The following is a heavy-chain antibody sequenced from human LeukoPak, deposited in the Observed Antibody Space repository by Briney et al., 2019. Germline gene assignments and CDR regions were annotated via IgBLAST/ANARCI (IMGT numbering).Heavy chain of an antibody. J-gene: IGHJ4*02. Sequence: GASVKVSCKASGYTFTNYAMLWVRQAPGQRLEWVGWINTDNGDTRISQKFQGRITFTRDTSATTAYMEVSSLRSEDTALFYCARASSWQWLMPDYWGQGTQVTVSS. D-gene: IGHD6-19*01. CDR3: ARASSWQWLMPDY. V-gene: IGHV1-3*04. CDR1: GYTFTNYA. CDR2: INTDNGDT.